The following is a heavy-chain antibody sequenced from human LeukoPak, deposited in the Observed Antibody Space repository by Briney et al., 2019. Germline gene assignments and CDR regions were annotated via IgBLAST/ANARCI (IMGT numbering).Heavy chain of an antibody. V-gene: IGHV3-30*02. CDR2: IRYDGSNK. D-gene: IGHD3-10*01. Sequence: GGSLRLSCAASGFTFSSYGMHWVRQAPGKGLEWVAFIRYDGSNKYHADSVKGRFTIPRDNSKNTLYLQMNSLRAEDTAVYYCANQGPGWDGSGPFDYWGQGTPVTVSS. J-gene: IGHJ4*02. CDR3: ANQGPGWDGSGPFDY. CDR1: GFTFSSYG.